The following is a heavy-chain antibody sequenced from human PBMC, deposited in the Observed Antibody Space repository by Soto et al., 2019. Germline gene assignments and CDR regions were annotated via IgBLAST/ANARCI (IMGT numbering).Heavy chain of an antibody. CDR2: IKIKSSGGTT. J-gene: IGHJ6*02. V-gene: IGHV3-15*01. CDR1: GFTFSNAW. Sequence: PGGSLRLSCTGSGFTFSNAWMTWARQGPGKGPQRIVRIKIKSSGGTTDYAALVKGRFTISRDDSKNTLYLQMNSLRADDTAVYYCVRLGKDTAMVTDYYYYGMDVWGQGTTVTVSS. CDR3: VRLGKDTAMVTDYYYYGMDV. D-gene: IGHD5-18*01.